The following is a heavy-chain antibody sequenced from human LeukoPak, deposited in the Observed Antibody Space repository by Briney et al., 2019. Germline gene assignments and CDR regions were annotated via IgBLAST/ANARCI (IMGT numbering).Heavy chain of an antibody. V-gene: IGHV3-23*01. J-gene: IGHJ4*02. CDR3: ARDPGAFPYFFDY. D-gene: IGHD4/OR15-4a*01. CDR2: ISGDGISP. CDR1: GFTFNNHA. Sequence: GGSLRLSCAASGFTFNNHALTWVRQTPGKGLECVSAISGDGISPYYADSVRGRFTISRDNSKNTLYLQMNSLRVEDTAVYFCARDPGAFPYFFDYCGQGTLVTVSS.